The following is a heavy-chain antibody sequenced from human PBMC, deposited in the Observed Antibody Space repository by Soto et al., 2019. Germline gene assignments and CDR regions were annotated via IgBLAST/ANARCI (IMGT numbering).Heavy chain of an antibody. V-gene: IGHV3-13*01. J-gene: IGHJ4*02. CDR2: INTAGYT. Sequence: GGSLRLSCAASVFTFGIYDMHWVRQATGECLEWFSTINTAGYTYSPGSVKGRXXISRENAKNSFXLQMNXLRFDDTAVYFCVRGRDSGLYYFDSRGQGTLVTVSS. CDR3: VRGRDSGLYYFDS. CDR1: VFTFGIYD. D-gene: IGHD2-21*01.